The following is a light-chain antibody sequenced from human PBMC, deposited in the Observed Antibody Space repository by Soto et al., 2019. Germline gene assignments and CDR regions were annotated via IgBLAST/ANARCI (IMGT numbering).Light chain of an antibody. Sequence: LRASVSAATGQKHYISCFGNVSNIGSNHVSWYQQFPEAAPKLLIYDSDKRPSGIPDRFSGSKSRTSDTLAITGLQTGDEGDYYCGTWDTSLGARGLFGTGTTVTVL. V-gene: IGLV1-51*01. CDR1: VSNIGSNH. J-gene: IGLJ1*01. CDR2: DSD. CDR3: GTWDTSLGARGL.